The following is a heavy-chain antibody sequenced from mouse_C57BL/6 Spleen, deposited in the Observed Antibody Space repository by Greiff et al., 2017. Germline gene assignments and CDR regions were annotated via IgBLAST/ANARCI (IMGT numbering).Heavy chain of an antibody. CDR2: ISSGGSYT. D-gene: IGHD4-1*01. J-gene: IGHJ3*01. V-gene: IGHV5-6*01. CDR1: GFTFSSYG. CDR3: ASRPLTGSFAY. Sequence: VQLKESGGDLVKPGGSLKLSCAASGFTFSSYGMSWIRQTPDKRLEWVATISSGGSYTYYPDSVKGRFTISRDNAKNTLYLQMSSLKSEDTAMYYCASRPLTGSFAYWGQGTLVTVSA.